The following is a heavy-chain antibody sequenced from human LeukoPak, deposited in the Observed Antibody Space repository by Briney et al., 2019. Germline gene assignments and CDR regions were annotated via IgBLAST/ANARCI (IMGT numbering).Heavy chain of an antibody. D-gene: IGHD5-18*01. J-gene: IGHJ5*02. Sequence: ASGKVSCKASGYTFTSYYLHWVRQAPGQGLEWMGIINPSGGSTSYAQKFQGRVTMTSDMTTSTVYMELSSLRSEDTAVYYCARSRIQLWFSLRAGKYNWFDPWGQGTLVTVSS. V-gene: IGHV1-46*01. CDR3: ARSRIQLWFSLRAGKYNWFDP. CDR1: GYTFTSYY. CDR2: INPSGGST.